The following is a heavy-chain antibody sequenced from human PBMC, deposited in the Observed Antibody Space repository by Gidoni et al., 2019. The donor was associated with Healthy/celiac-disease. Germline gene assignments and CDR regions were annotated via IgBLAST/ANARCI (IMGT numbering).Heavy chain of an antibody. J-gene: IGHJ6*02. Sequence: QVQLVESGGGVVQPGRSLRLSCAASGFTFSSYGMHWVRQAPGKGLEWVAVISYDGSNKYYADSVKGRFTISRDNSKNTLYLQMNSLRAEDTAVYYCANMDTAMVYGMDVWGQGTTVTVSS. CDR3: ANMDTAMVYGMDV. D-gene: IGHD5-18*01. CDR1: GFTFSSYG. V-gene: IGHV3-30*18. CDR2: ISYDGSNK.